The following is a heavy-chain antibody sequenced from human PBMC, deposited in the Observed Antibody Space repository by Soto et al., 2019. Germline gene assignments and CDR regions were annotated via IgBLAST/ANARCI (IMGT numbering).Heavy chain of an antibody. V-gene: IGHV3-23*01. D-gene: IGHD3-16*01. CDR3: SKDLRIIPLMYYFVS. CDR1: GFNFSNHA. Sequence: GGSLGLSCTASGFNFSNHAMSWVRQAPGKGLEWVSVISGSGGTTYYADSVKGRFTISRDNSKNTLYLQMNSLRAEDTAIYYCSKDLRIIPLMYYFVSWGLGTLVTVFS. CDR2: ISGSGGTT. J-gene: IGHJ4*02.